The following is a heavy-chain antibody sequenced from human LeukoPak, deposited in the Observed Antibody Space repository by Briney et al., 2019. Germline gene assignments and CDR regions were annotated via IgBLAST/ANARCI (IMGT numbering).Heavy chain of an antibody. D-gene: IGHD7-27*01. V-gene: IGHV3-30*02. Sequence: PGGSLRLSCAASGFTLKTYGMYWVRQAPGKGLEWVAFTRPDADNKYYSDFVRGRFTISRDNPKNTLYLQMNSLRVEDTALYFCAKGVSEWGNLGNWGQGTLVTVSS. CDR3: AKGVSEWGNLGN. CDR2: TRPDADNK. CDR1: GFTLKTYG. J-gene: IGHJ4*02.